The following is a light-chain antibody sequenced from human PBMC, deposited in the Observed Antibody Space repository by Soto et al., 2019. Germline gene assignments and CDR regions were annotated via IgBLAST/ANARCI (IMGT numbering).Light chain of an antibody. CDR3: SSYTGGGNYV. CDR1: SSDFGAYNS. J-gene: IGLJ1*01. CDR2: DVS. V-gene: IGLV2-14*01. Sequence: QSALTQPASVSGSPGQSITISCTGTSSDFGAYNSVSWYQQHPGKAPKVMTYDVSNRPSGVSNRFSGSKSGNTASPTISGLQAEDEADYYCSSYTGGGNYVFATGTKLTGL.